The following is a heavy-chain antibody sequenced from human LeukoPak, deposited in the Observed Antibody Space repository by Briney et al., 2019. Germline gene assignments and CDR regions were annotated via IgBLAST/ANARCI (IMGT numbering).Heavy chain of an antibody. Sequence: PGGSLRLSCAASGFTFSSYEMNWVRQAPGKGLEWVSYISSSGSTIYYADSVKGRFTISRDNAKNSLYLQMNSVRAEDTAVYYCARDSTVVAAFDYWGQGTLVTVS. D-gene: IGHD2-15*01. J-gene: IGHJ4*02. V-gene: IGHV3-48*03. CDR1: GFTFSSYE. CDR2: ISSSGSTI. CDR3: ARDSTVVAAFDY.